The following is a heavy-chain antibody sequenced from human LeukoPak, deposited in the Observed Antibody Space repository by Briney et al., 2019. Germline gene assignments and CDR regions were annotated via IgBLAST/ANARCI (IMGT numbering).Heavy chain of an antibody. Sequence: PGGSLRLSCAASEFSFSANYMSWVRQAPGKGLEWVSVIYSGGSTFYADSVKGRFTISRHNSRNTLYLQMNSLRAEDTAVYYCGYSGYDFPFDYWGQGTLVTVSS. CDR2: IYSGGST. J-gene: IGHJ4*02. V-gene: IGHV3-53*04. CDR1: EFSFSANY. CDR3: GYSGYDFPFDY. D-gene: IGHD5-12*01.